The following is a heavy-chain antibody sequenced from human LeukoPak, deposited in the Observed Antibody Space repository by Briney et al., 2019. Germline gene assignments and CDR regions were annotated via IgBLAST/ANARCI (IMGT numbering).Heavy chain of an antibody. V-gene: IGHV3-23*01. J-gene: IGHJ4*02. CDR1: GFPFSNYA. Sequence: GGSLRLSCAASGFPFSNYAMSWVRQAPGKGLEWVSALTASSGSTYSADSVKGRFTISRDNSKNTLYLQMDSLRAEDAAVYYCAGGSGWLFDFWGQGTLVTVSS. D-gene: IGHD6-19*01. CDR3: AGGSGWLFDF. CDR2: LTASSGST.